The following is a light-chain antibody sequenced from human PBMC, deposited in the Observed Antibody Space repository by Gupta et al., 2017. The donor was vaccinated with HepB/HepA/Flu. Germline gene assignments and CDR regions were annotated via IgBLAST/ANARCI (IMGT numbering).Light chain of an antibody. V-gene: IGKV3-15*01. J-gene: IGKJ1*01. CDR2: GAS. Sequence: EIVMTQSPATLSVSPRERVALFCRASQSVLINLAWIQQKPGQAPRVLFYGASTRATSVPARFIGSGSRTEFTLTITRLHAEDVAVYFWQQYNTWPWTFGQGTKVEI. CDR3: QQYNTWPWT. CDR1: QSVLIN.